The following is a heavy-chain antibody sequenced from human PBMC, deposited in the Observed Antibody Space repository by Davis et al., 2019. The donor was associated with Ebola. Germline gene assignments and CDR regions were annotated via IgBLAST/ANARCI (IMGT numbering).Heavy chain of an antibody. CDR2: INAGNGNT. CDR3: AREGSYDFWSGYYSDY. J-gene: IGHJ4*02. V-gene: IGHV1-3*01. D-gene: IGHD3-3*01. Sequence: ASVKVSCKASGGTFSSYAISWVRQAPGQRLEWMGWINAGNGNTKYSQKFQGRVTITRDTSASTAYMELSSLRSEDTAVYYCAREGSYDFWSGYYSDYWGQGTLVTVSS. CDR1: GGTFSSYA.